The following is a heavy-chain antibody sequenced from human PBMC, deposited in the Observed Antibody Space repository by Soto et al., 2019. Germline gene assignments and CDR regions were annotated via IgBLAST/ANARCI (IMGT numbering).Heavy chain of an antibody. CDR2: IIPIFGTA. V-gene: IGHV1-69*12. Sequence: QVQLVQSGAEVKKPGSSVKVSCKASGGTFSSYAISWVRQAPGQGLEWMGGIIPIFGTANYAQKFQGRVTITADESTSTADMELSSLRSEDTAVYYCASQGTAMVTTLFDYWGQGTLVTVSS. D-gene: IGHD5-18*01. CDR3: ASQGTAMVTTLFDY. CDR1: GGTFSSYA. J-gene: IGHJ4*02.